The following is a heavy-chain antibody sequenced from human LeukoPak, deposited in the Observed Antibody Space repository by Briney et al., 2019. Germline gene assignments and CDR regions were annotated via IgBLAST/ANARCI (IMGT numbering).Heavy chain of an antibody. CDR1: GFTFSSYG. D-gene: IGHD5-12*01. Sequence: GRSLRLSCAASGFTFSSYGMHWVRQAPGKGLEWVAVISYDGSNKYYADSVKGRFTISRDNSKNTLYLQMNSLRAEDTAVYYCAXPEXIIVAPYFDYWGQGTLVTVSS. CDR3: AXPEXIIVAPYFDY. CDR2: ISYDGSNK. V-gene: IGHV3-30*03. J-gene: IGHJ4*02.